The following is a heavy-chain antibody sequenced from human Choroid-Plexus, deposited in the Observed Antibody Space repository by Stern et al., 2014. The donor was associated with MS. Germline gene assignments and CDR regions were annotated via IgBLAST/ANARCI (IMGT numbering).Heavy chain of an antibody. V-gene: IGHV3-30*18. CDR3: AKDRQYLTYFFDH. Sequence: VQLVESGGGVVQPGRPRGLSGVASGFTFGSCAMTWVRQAPGKGLGGVAGVSYDGSNKYYADSVKGRFTISRDNSQNTLYIQMSSLRPEDTAVYYCAKDRQYLTYFFDHWGQGSLVTVSS. CDR1: GFTFGSCA. J-gene: IGHJ5*02. CDR2: VSYDGSNK. D-gene: IGHD2/OR15-2a*01.